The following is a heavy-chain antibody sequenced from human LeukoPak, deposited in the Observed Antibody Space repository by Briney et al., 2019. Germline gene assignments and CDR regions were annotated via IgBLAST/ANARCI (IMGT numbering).Heavy chain of an antibody. CDR1: GGSISSYY. Sequence: PSETLSLACTVSGGSISSYYWSWIRQPPGKGLEWIEYIYYSGSTNYNPSLKSRVTISVDTSKNQFSLKLSSVTAADTAVYYCARAETYYDILTGYDYWGQGTLVTVSS. D-gene: IGHD3-9*01. J-gene: IGHJ4*02. V-gene: IGHV4-59*01. CDR3: ARAETYYDILTGYDY. CDR2: IYYSGST.